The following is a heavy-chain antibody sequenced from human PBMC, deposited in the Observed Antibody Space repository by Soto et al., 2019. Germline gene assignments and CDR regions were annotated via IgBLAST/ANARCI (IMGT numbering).Heavy chain of an antibody. CDR2: ISYDGSNK. CDR3: ANRYCSGGSSKLYGMDV. V-gene: IGHV3-30*18. J-gene: IGHJ6*02. CDR1: GFTFSSYG. D-gene: IGHD2-15*01. Sequence: SGGSLRLSCAASGFTFSSYGMHWVRQAPGKGLEWVAVISYDGSNKYYADSVKGRFTISRDNSKNTLYLQMNSLRAEDTAVYYCANRYCSGGSSKLYGMDVWGQGTTVTVSS.